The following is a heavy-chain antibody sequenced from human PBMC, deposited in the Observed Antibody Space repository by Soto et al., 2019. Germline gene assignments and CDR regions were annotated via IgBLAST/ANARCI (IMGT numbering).Heavy chain of an antibody. V-gene: IGHV4-31*03. CDR3: ARNSHLGDLSLGY. CDR1: GGSISSVDYY. D-gene: IGHD3-16*02. CDR2: VRYGGRT. J-gene: IGHJ4*02. Sequence: QVQLQESGPGLVKPSQTLSLTCPVSGGSISSVDYYWSWIRQHPGKGLEWIGYVRYGGRTYYEPSLKSRVTISVDTSKNEIALNLRSVTAADTAGYYCARNSHLGDLSLGYWGQGTLVTVSS.